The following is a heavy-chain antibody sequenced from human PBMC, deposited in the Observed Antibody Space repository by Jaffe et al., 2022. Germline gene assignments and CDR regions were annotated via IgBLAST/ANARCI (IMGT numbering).Heavy chain of an antibody. CDR3: ARGRGYYYGSGSYGPRYYYYYMDV. CDR2: INHSGST. CDR1: GGSFSGYY. V-gene: IGHV4-34*01. D-gene: IGHD3-10*01. Sequence: QVQLQQWGAGLLKPSETLSLTCAVYGGSFSGYYWSWIRQPPGKGLEWIGEINHSGSTNYNPSLKSRVTISVDTSKNQFSLKLSSVTAADTAVYYCARGRGYYYGSGSYGPRYYYYYMDVWGKGTTVTVSS. J-gene: IGHJ6*03.